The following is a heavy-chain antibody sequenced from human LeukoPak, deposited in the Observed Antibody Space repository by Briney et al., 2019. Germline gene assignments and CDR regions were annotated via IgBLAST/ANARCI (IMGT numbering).Heavy chain of an antibody. CDR1: GFTFSGSA. Sequence: GGSLRLSCAASGFTFSGSAMHWVRQASGKGLEWVGRIRSKANSYATAYAASVKGRFTISRDDSKNTAYLQMNSLRAEDTAVYYCAKDHLILRYFDWLLSRRRWFDPWGQGTLVTVSS. D-gene: IGHD3-9*01. CDR2: IRSKANSYAT. V-gene: IGHV3-73*01. J-gene: IGHJ5*02. CDR3: AKDHLILRYFDWLLSRRRWFDP.